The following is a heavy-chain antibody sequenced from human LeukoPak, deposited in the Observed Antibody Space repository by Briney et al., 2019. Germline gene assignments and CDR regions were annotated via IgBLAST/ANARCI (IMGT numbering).Heavy chain of an antibody. CDR1: GFTFSSYG. CDR3: AKDRGIISDY. V-gene: IGHV3-30*02. CDR2: IRYDGSNK. Sequence: GGSLRLSCAASGFTFSSYGMHWVRQAPGKGLEWVAFIRYDGSNKYYADSVKGRFTISRDNSKSTLYLQMNSLRVEDTAVYYCAKDRGIISDYWGQGTLVTVSS. D-gene: IGHD3-10*01. J-gene: IGHJ4*02.